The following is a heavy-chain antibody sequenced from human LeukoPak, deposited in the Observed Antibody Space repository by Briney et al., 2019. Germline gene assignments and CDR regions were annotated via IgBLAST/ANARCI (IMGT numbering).Heavy chain of an antibody. CDR3: ARGASWWELLQQRSYYYYYGMDV. CDR1: GGTFSSYA. V-gene: IGHV7-4-1*02. D-gene: IGHD1-26*01. J-gene: IGHJ6*02. CDR2: INTNTGNP. Sequence: ASVKVSCKASGGTFSSYAISWVRQAPGQGLEWMGGINTNTGNPTYAQGFTGRFVFSLDTSVSTAYLQISSLKAEDTAVYYCARGASWWELLQQRSYYYYYGMDVWGQGTTVTVSS.